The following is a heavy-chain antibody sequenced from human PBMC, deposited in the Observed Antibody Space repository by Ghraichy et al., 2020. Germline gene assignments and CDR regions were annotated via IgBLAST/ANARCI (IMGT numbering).Heavy chain of an antibody. CDR2: IKSKTDGGTT. V-gene: IGHV3-15*01. J-gene: IGHJ3*02. Sequence: GGSLRLSCAASGFTFSNAWMSWVRQAPGKGLEWVGRIKSKTDGGTTDYAAPVKGRFTISRDDSKNTLYLQMNSLKTEDTAVYYCTTYSNTYDFWSGYFAFDIWGQGTMVTVSS. CDR3: TTYSNTYDFWSGYFAFDI. CDR1: GFTFSNAW. D-gene: IGHD3-3*01.